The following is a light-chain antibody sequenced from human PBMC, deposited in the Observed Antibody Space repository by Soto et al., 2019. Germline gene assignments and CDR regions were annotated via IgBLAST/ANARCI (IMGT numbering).Light chain of an antibody. V-gene: IGLV2-8*01. Sequence: QSALTQPPSASGSLGQSVTISCTGTSSDVGAFNYVSWYQQHPGKAPRLLIYEVNKRPSGVPDRFSGSKSGNTASLTVSGLQAEDETDYYCSSHAGSHNLVFGGGTKVTVL. CDR3: SSHAGSHNLV. J-gene: IGLJ2*01. CDR1: SSDVGAFNY. CDR2: EVN.